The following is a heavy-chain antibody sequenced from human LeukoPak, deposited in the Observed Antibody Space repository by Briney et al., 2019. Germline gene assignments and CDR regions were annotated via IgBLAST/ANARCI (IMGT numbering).Heavy chain of an antibody. J-gene: IGHJ4*02. CDR3: ARAVGPFDY. V-gene: IGHV3-33*08. CDR1: GFTVSTNF. CDR2: IWYDGTNK. Sequence: GGSLRLSCAASGFTVSTNFMSWVRQAPGRGLEWVAVIWYDGTNKYYGDSVKGRFTISRDNSKNTLYLQMKSLRAEDTAVYYCARAVGPFDYWGQGTLVTVSS.